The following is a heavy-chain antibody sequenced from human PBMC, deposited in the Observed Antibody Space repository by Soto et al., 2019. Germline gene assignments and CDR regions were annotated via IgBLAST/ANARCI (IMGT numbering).Heavy chain of an antibody. D-gene: IGHD6-19*01. V-gene: IGHV1-3*01. J-gene: IGHJ4*02. CDR1: GYTFTSYA. Sequence: QVQLVQSGAEVKKPGASVKVTCKASGYTFTSYAIHWVRQAPGQRLEWMGWINAGNGNTKYSQKFQDRVTITRDTSASTAYMELSSLRSEDTAVSYCARDVGGWPDYWGQGTLVTVSS. CDR3: ARDVGGWPDY. CDR2: INAGNGNT.